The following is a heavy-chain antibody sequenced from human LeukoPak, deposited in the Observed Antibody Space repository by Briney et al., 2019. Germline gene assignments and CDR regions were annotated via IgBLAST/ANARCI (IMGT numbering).Heavy chain of an antibody. CDR2: ISSSGSTI. Sequence: GGSLRLSCAASGFTFSSYEMNWVRQAPGKGLEWVSYISSSGSTIYYADSVKGRSTISRDNAKNSLYLQMNSLRAEDTAVYYCARAPSFDYGGKGILDYWGQGTLVTVSS. J-gene: IGHJ4*02. V-gene: IGHV3-48*03. CDR1: GFTFSSYE. CDR3: ARAPSFDYGGKGILDY. D-gene: IGHD4-23*01.